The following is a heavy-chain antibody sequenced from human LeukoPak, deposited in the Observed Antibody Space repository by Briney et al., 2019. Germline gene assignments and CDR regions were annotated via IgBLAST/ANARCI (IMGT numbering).Heavy chain of an antibody. V-gene: IGHV1-3*01. CDR2: INAGNGNT. CDR1: GYTFTSYA. CDR3: ARGGGYSLDAFDI. Sequence: ASVKVSCKASGYTFTSYAMHWVRQAPGQRLEWMGWINAGNGNTKYSQKFQGRVTMTTDTSTSTAYMELRSLRSDDTAVYYCARGGGYSLDAFDIWGQGTMVTVSS. D-gene: IGHD5-18*01. J-gene: IGHJ3*02.